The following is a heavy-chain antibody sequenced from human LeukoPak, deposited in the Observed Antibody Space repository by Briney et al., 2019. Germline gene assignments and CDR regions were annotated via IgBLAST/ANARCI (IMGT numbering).Heavy chain of an antibody. V-gene: IGHV1-2*02. CDR3: ATTRSGYYYDAFDI. D-gene: IGHD3-22*01. J-gene: IGHJ3*02. CDR1: GYTFTSYG. CDR2: INPNSGGT. Sequence: GASVKVSCKASGYTFTSYGVSWVRQAPGQGLEWMGWINPNSGGTNYAQKFQGRVTMTRDTSISTAYMELSRLRSDDTAVYYCATTRSGYYYDAFDIWGQGTMVTVSS.